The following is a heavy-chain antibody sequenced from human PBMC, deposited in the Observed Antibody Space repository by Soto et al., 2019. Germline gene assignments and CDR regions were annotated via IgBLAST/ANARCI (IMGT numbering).Heavy chain of an antibody. CDR3: ARWDGYGDY. V-gene: IGHV3-23*01. J-gene: IGHJ4*02. Sequence: EVQLLQSGGGLVHPGGSLGLSCEAPGSTFPDYLFNWVRQAPGKGLQWVSGISGGGDRVWQADSVQGRVSISRDNSKDTGYLQLNSLRVDDTAVYYCARWDGYGDYWGQGVLVTVSS. CDR1: GSTFPDYL. CDR2: ISGGGDRV. D-gene: IGHD5-18*01.